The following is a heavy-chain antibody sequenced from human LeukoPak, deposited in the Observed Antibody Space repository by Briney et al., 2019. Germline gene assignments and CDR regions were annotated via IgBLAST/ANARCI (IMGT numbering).Heavy chain of an antibody. CDR3: ASQLATDY. CDR2: ISSSGSTI. CDR1: GFTFSSYE. J-gene: IGHJ4*02. D-gene: IGHD1-1*01. Sequence: PGGSLRLYCAASGFTFSSYEMNWVRQAPGKGLEGVSYISSSGSTIYYADSVKGRFTISRDNAKNSLYLQMNSLRAEDTAVYYCASQLATDYWGQGTLVTVSS. V-gene: IGHV3-48*03.